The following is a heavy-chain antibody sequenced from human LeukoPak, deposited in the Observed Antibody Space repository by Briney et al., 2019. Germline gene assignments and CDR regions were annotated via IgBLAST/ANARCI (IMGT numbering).Heavy chain of an antibody. Sequence: GGSLRLSCAASGFTFSSYWMHWVRQAPGKGLVWVSGTDTDGSSTMYADSVKGRFTIARDNAKNKLYLQMNSLRDEDTAVYYCYGANAEHWGQGTLVTVSS. D-gene: IGHD4-23*01. J-gene: IGHJ1*01. V-gene: IGHV3-74*03. CDR3: YGANAEH. CDR2: TDTDGSST. CDR1: GFTFSSYW.